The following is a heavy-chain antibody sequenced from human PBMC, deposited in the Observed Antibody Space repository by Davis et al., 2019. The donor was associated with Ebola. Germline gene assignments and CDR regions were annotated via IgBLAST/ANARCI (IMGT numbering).Heavy chain of an antibody. Sequence: GGSLRLSCAASGFTFSSNWMTWVRQAPGKGLEWVATIKAVGNENYYVDSVKGRFIISRDNAKTSLLLQMNSLRAEDTAVYYCARDDYDFWDGYSPVYYDGMDVWGKGTTVTVSS. V-gene: IGHV3-7*01. CDR2: IKAVGNEN. CDR3: ARDDYDFWDGYSPVYYDGMDV. CDR1: GFTFSSNW. D-gene: IGHD3-3*01. J-gene: IGHJ6*04.